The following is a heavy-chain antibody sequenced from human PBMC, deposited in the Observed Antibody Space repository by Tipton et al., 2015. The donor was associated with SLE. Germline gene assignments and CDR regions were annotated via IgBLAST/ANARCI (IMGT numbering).Heavy chain of an antibody. CDR3: ARRVWDYGDSYYFDV. CDR1: GDSVTNDNYY. CDR2: VFYRGVT. D-gene: IGHD4-17*01. V-gene: IGHV4-39*07. J-gene: IGHJ4*02. Sequence: TLSLTCSVSGDSVTNDNYYWGWIRQPPWQGLEWIGSVFYRGVTYYNPSLESRVTVSVDTSKNQFSLRLSSVTAADTAVYYCARRVWDYGDSYYFDVWGPGTLVTVSS.